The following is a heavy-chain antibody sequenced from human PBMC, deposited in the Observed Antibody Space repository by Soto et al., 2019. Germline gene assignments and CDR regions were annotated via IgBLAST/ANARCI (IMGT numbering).Heavy chain of an antibody. CDR3: AREVGWSGYYGYYYYYYGMDV. D-gene: IGHD3-3*01. CDR1: GGSISSYY. V-gene: IGHV4-4*07. CDR2: IYTSGST. Sequence: PSEPLSLTCTVSGGSISSYYWSWIRQPAGKGLEWSGRIYTSGSTNYNPSLKSRVTMSVDTSKNQFSLKLSSVTAADTAVYYCAREVGWSGYYGYYYYYYGMDVWGQGTTVTVSS. J-gene: IGHJ6*02.